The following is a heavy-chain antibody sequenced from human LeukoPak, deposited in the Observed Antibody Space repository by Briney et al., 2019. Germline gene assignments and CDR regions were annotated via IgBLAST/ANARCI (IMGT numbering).Heavy chain of an antibody. D-gene: IGHD1-7*01. V-gene: IGHV4-38-2*02. Sequence: SETLSLTCTVSGYSISSGYYWGWIRQPPGKGLEWIGSIYHSGNTYYNPSLKSRVTISVDTSKNQFSLKLSSVTAADTAVYYCARDEAGTYAFDIWGQGTMVTVSS. CDR2: IYHSGNT. J-gene: IGHJ3*02. CDR3: ARDEAGTYAFDI. CDR1: GYSISSGYY.